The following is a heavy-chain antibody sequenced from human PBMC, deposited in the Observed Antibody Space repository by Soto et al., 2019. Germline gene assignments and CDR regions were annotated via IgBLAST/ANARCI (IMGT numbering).Heavy chain of an antibody. CDR2: INPDSGDT. CDR3: ASHYQWGGYRYYYYYGMDV. Sequence: ASVKVSCKASGYTFTGFYMHWVRQAPGQGLEWMGRINPDSGDTDHAEKFQGRVTMTRDTSISTAYMELTRLTSDDTAVYHCASHYQWGGYRYYYYYGMDVWGQGTKVTVSS. D-gene: IGHD1-26*01. J-gene: IGHJ6*02. CDR1: GYTFTGFY. V-gene: IGHV1-2*06.